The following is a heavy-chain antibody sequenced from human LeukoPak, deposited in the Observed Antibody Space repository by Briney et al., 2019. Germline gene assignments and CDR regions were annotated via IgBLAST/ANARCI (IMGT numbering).Heavy chain of an antibody. J-gene: IGHJ4*02. CDR3: ARHGLYRGYSGYPSSDY. CDR1: GYSFTSYW. Sequence: GESLKISCKGSGYSFTSYWIGWVRQMPGKGLEWMGIIYPGDSDTRYSPSFQGLVTISADKSISTAYLQWSSLKASDTPMYYCARHGLYRGYSGYPSSDYWGQGTLVTVSS. CDR2: IYPGDSDT. V-gene: IGHV5-51*01. D-gene: IGHD5-12*01.